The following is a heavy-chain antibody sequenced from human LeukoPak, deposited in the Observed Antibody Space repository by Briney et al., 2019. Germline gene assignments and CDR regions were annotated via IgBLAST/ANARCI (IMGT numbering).Heavy chain of an antibody. Sequence: SETLPLTCAVYGGSFSGYYWSWIRQPPGKGLEWIGEINHSGSTNYNPSLKSRVTISVDTSKNQFSLKLSSVTAADTAVYYCARLGYCSGGSCYSEIDYWGQGTLVTVSS. CDR2: INHSGST. D-gene: IGHD2-15*01. CDR3: ARLGYCSGGSCYSEIDY. J-gene: IGHJ4*02. V-gene: IGHV4-34*01. CDR1: GGSFSGYY.